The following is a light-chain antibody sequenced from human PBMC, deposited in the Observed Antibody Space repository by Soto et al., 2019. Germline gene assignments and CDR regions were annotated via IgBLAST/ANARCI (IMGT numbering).Light chain of an antibody. CDR2: AAS. J-gene: IGKJ3*01. CDR3: QKYNSEAT. V-gene: IGKV1-27*01. Sequence: DIQMTQSPSSLSASVGDRVTITCRASQGISNYLAWYQQKPGKVPKLLIYAASTLQSGVPSRFSGSGSGTDFPLTISSLQPEDVATYYCQKYNSEATFGPGTKVDIK. CDR1: QGISNY.